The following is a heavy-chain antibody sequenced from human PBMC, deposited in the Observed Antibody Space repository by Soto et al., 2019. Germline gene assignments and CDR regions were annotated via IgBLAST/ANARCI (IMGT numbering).Heavy chain of an antibody. Sequence: EVQLVQSGAEVKKPGESLKISCKGSGYSFTSYWIGLVRHMPGKGLEWMGIIYPGDSDTRYSPSFQGQVTISADKSIITAYLQWSSLKASDTDMYYCARRGRSGGIHYGMDVWGQGTTVTVSS. CDR1: GYSFTSYW. CDR2: IYPGDSDT. CDR3: ARRGRSGGIHYGMDV. V-gene: IGHV5-51*03. D-gene: IGHD2-15*01. J-gene: IGHJ6*02.